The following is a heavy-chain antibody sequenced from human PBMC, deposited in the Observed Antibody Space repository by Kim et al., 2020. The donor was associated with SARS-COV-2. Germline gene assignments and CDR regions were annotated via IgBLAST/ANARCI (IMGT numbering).Heavy chain of an antibody. J-gene: IGHJ4*02. CDR3: MKGGWGWIWDH. CDR1: GFTFTGYA. V-gene: IGHV3-23*01. D-gene: IGHD2-2*03. Sequence: GGSLRLYCTTSGFTFTGYAMSWVRQAPGKGLEWVSSIDGSDGTTYYVDSVKGRFTISRDNSKNTLYLQMSNLRADDTAVYYCMKGGWGWIWDHWGQGTL. CDR2: IDGSDGTT.